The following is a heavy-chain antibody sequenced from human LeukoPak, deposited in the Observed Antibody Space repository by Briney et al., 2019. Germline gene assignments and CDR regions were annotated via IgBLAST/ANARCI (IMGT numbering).Heavy chain of an antibody. CDR1: RMTFRHYA. Sequence: PGGSLRLSCEASRMTFRHYAMNWVRQSPGKGLEWVSGIFDSGTPSYYADSVKGRFTISRDNSRETFYLQMENLRVEDSATYYCTKAVGGGRDAYDVWGQGTRVIVSS. J-gene: IGHJ3*01. D-gene: IGHD3-16*01. CDR2: IFDSGTPS. CDR3: TKAVGGGRDAYDV. V-gene: IGHV3-23*05.